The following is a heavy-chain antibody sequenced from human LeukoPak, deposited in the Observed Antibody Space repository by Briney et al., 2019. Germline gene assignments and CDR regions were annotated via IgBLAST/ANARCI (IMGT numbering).Heavy chain of an antibody. V-gene: IGHV3-74*01. CDR2: VKSDGTAT. J-gene: IGHJ4*02. D-gene: IGHD1-14*01. CDR1: GFTFSSHL. Sequence: PGGSLRLSCAASGFTFSSHLMHWVRHAQGTGLVWVSSVKSDGTATNYADSVKGRFTIPRDNAKNTLYLQMNSLRVEDTAVYYCVRKFATGDWGQGTLVTVSS. CDR3: VRKFATGD.